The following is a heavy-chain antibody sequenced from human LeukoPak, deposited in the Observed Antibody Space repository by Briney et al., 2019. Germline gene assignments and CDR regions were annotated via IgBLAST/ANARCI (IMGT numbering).Heavy chain of an antibody. V-gene: IGHV1-24*01. CDR2: FDPEDGET. CDR3: ATSRYDFWSGYSVPY. J-gene: IGHJ4*02. CDR1: GYTLTELS. Sequence: ASVKVSWRITGYTLTELSMHNARDYPGKCGEQKGGFDPEDGETICAQKVQGRVSMTEDTSTDTAYMELSSLRSEDTAVYYCATSRYDFWSGYSVPYWGQGTLVTVSS. D-gene: IGHD3-3*01.